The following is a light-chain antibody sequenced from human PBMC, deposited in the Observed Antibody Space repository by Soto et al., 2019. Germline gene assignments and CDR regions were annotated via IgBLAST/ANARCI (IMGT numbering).Light chain of an antibody. CDR2: DAS. CDR3: QQYDYR. J-gene: IGKJ4*01. Sequence: DMQMTQSPSTLSASVGDRVTITCRASQSISNWLAWYQQKPGEAPKVLIYDASSLESGVPSRFSGSGSGTEFTLTISSLQPDDFATYYCQQYDYRFGGGTKVDIK. CDR1: QSISNW. V-gene: IGKV1-5*01.